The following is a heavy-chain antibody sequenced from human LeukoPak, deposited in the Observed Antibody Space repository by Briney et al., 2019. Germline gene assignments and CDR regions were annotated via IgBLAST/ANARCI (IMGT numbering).Heavy chain of an antibody. D-gene: IGHD5-18*01. CDR3: APPRTSSVY. Sequence: GGALRLACAASGFSFSDYYMSWIRQAPGKGLEWVSYMSSSGDTIYYADSVKGRFTISRDNAKNSLFLQMNRLGADDTAVYLTAPPRTSSVYWGQGTLVTVSS. CDR1: GFSFSDYY. J-gene: IGHJ4*02. V-gene: IGHV3-11*04. CDR2: MSSSGDTI.